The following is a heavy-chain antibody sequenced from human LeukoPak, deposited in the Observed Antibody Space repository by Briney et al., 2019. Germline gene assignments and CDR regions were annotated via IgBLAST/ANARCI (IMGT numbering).Heavy chain of an antibody. CDR3: AKDQDISMVRGVRGIDY. V-gene: IGHV3-23*01. CDR1: GFTFNNYA. D-gene: IGHD3-10*01. J-gene: IGHJ4*02. CDR2: ISGSGGST. Sequence: GGSLRLSCAASGFTFNNYAMSWVRQAPGKGLEWVSGISGSGGSTNYADSVKGRFTISRDNSKNTLYLQMNSLRAEDTAVYYCAKDQDISMVRGVRGIDYWGQGTLVTVSS.